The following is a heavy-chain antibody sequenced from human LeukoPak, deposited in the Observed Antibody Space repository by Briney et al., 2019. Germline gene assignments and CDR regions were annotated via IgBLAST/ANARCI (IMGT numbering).Heavy chain of an antibody. J-gene: IGHJ4*02. Sequence: PGGSLRPSCEASGFTFSSYTMSWVRQAPGKGLEWVSSITNNGVHTYYADSMKGRFTISRDNAKNSLSLQMNSLRAEDTAIYYCARQPQVAHFDFWGQGTLVSVSS. V-gene: IGHV3-21*01. CDR2: ITNNGVHT. CDR3: ARQPQVAHFDF. CDR1: GFTFSSYT. D-gene: IGHD2-15*01.